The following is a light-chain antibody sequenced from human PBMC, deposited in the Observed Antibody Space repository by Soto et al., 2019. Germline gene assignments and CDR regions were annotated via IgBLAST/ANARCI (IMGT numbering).Light chain of an antibody. CDR1: QSVSRN. CDR2: GAS. V-gene: IGKV3-15*01. CDR3: QQYNNWGT. Sequence: EIVMTQSPATLSVSPGERATLACGASQSVSRNLAWYQQKPGQAPRLLIYGASTRATGIPARFSGSGFGTEFTLTISSLQSEDFAVYYCQQYNNWGTFGQGTKVEIK. J-gene: IGKJ1*01.